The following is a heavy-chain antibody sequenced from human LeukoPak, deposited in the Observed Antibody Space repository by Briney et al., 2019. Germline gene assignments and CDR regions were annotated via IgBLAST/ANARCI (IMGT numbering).Heavy chain of an antibody. V-gene: IGHV1-2*02. CDR1: GYTFTGYY. J-gene: IGHJ4*02. CDR2: INPNSGGT. CDR3: ARGDHYDILTGYQTPSHLSDY. D-gene: IGHD3-9*01. Sequence: ASVKVSCKASGYTFTGYYVHWVRQAAGQGLGWMEWINPNSGGTNYAQKFQGRVTMTRDTSISTAYMELSRLRSDDTAVYYCARGDHYDILTGYQTPSHLSDYWGQGTLVTVSS.